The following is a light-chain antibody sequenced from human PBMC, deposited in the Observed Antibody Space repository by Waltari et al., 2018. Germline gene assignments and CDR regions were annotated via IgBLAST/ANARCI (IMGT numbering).Light chain of an antibody. J-gene: IGKJ2*01. V-gene: IGKV1-5*03. CDR3: QQYNSYPYT. Sequence: DIQMTQSPSTLSASMGDRVTITCRASQPVNSWLAWYQQKPGQAPKLLIYKTSALESGVPSRFRGSGSGTEFTLTISSLQPDDFATYYCQQYNSYPYTFGQGTNLEI. CDR2: KTS. CDR1: QPVNSW.